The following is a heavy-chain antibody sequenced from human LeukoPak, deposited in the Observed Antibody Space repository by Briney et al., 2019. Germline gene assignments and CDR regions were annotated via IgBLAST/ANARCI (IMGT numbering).Heavy chain of an antibody. V-gene: IGHV4-39*01. CDR3: ARGWLGSGLDY. CDR2: IFYSGTT. CDR1: GDSISSSSYY. D-gene: IGHD6-19*01. Sequence: SETLSLTCSVSGDSISSSSYYWGWIRQPPGKGLEWIGSIFYSGTTYYNPSLKSRVTISADTSKNQFSLNLTSLTAADTAVYYCARGWLGSGLDYWGQGTLVTVSS. J-gene: IGHJ4*02.